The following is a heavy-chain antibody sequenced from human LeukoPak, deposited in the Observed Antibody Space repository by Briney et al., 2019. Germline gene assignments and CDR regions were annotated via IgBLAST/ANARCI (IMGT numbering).Heavy chain of an antibody. CDR1: GFTVSSNY. V-gene: IGHV3-66*02. CDR2: IYSGGST. J-gene: IGHJ3*02. CDR3: ARGYGDYEPDAFDI. D-gene: IGHD4-17*01. Sequence: GGSLRLSCAASGFTVSSNYMSWVRQAPGKGLEWVSVIYSGGSTYYADSVKGRFTISRDNSKNTLYLQMNSLRAEDTAVYYCARGYGDYEPDAFDIWGKGTMVTVSS.